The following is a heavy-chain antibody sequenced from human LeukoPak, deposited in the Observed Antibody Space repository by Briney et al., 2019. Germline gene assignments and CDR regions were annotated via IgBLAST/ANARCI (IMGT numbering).Heavy chain of an antibody. CDR3: ARGLRYSFY. V-gene: IGHV3-53*01. Sequence: GGSLRLSCAASGFIVSHNYMTWVRQAPGKGLEWISVIYIDGTTYYADSVKGRFTISRDQANNTPYLQMNTLRDEDTAVYYCARGLRYSFYWGQGTLVSVSS. CDR2: IYIDGTT. D-gene: IGHD6-13*01. J-gene: IGHJ4*02. CDR1: GFIVSHNY.